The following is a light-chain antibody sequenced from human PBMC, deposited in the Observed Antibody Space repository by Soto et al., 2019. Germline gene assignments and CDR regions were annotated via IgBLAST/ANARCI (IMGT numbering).Light chain of an antibody. CDR3: QQYGSSPPIT. CDR2: DAS. J-gene: IGKJ5*01. Sequence: EIVLTQSPATLSLSPGERAALSCRASQSVGSFLAWYQQKPGQAPRLLIYDASNRATDIPARFSGSGSGTDFTLTISSLEPEDFAVYYCQQYGSSPPITFGQGTRLEIK. V-gene: IGKV3-11*01. CDR1: QSVGSF.